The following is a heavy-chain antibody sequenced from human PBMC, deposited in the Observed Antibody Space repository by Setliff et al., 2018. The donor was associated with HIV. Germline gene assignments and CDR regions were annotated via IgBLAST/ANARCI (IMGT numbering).Heavy chain of an antibody. D-gene: IGHD3-10*01. CDR1: GYSVNSDYL. CDR2: VYHSGST. V-gene: IGHV4-38-2*02. Sequence: PSETLSLTCTVSGYSVNSDYLWCWIRQPPGKGLEWIGSVYHSGSTYYNPSLKGRVSMSVDTSRNQFSLRLNSVTAADTSLYFCARGIRFGDLVPPYFDYWGQGISVTVSS. CDR3: ARGIRFGDLVPPYFDY. J-gene: IGHJ4*02.